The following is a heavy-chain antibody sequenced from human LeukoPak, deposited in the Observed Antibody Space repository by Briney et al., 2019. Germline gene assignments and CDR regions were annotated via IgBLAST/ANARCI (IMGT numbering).Heavy chain of an antibody. D-gene: IGHD3-3*01. Sequence: PGGSLRLSCAASGFTFSSYWMSWVRQAPGKGLQYVANIKQDGSEKYYVDSMKGRFTISRDNAKNSLYLQMNSLRAEDTAVYYCARGHYFDFWGGYAEFVYWGQGTLVTVSS. V-gene: IGHV3-7*01. CDR2: IKQDGSEK. CDR1: GFTFSSYW. J-gene: IGHJ4*02. CDR3: ARGHYFDFWGGYAEFVY.